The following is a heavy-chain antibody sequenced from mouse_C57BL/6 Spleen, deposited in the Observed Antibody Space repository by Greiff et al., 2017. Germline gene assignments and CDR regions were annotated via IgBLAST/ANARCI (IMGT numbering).Heavy chain of an antibody. CDR3: AREEAYYGDYFDY. CDR1: GYTFTDYY. Sequence: EVQLQQSGPELVKPGASVKISCKASGYTFTDYYMNWVKQSHGKSLEWIGDINPNNGGTSYNQKFKGKATLTVDKSSSTAYMELRSLTSEDSAVYYCAREEAYYGDYFDYGGQGTTLTVSS. D-gene: IGHD1-1*02. CDR2: INPNNGGT. J-gene: IGHJ2*01. V-gene: IGHV1-26*01.